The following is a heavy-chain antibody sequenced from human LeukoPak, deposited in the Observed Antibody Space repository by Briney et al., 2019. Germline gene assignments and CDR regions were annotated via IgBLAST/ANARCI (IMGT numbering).Heavy chain of an antibody. Sequence: SQTLSLTCTVSGGSINSDDYYWSWVRQPPGKGLEWIGYIYYSGSTYYNSSLKSRVTISVDTSKNQFSLKLSSVTAADTAVYYCARVEKADFWSGIGYYFDYWGQGTLVTVSS. D-gene: IGHD3-3*01. CDR2: IYYSGST. J-gene: IGHJ4*02. CDR1: GGSINSDDYY. V-gene: IGHV4-30-4*01. CDR3: ARVEKADFWSGIGYYFDY.